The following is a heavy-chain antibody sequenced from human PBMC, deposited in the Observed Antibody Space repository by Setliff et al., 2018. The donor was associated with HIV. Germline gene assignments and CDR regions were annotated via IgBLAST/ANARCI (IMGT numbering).Heavy chain of an antibody. Sequence: SETLSLTCSVSDGSISSDYWSWIRQPPGKGLEWIGYIYYDGSTNYNPSLKSRVTISVDTSKNQFSLKLTSVTAADTAVYYCARHPPDSSGAGSIYYYYYYMDVWGKGTTVTVSS. CDR2: IYYDGST. D-gene: IGHD2-2*01. J-gene: IGHJ6*03. CDR3: ARHPPDSSGAGSIYYYYYYMDV. V-gene: IGHV4-59*08. CDR1: DGSISSDY.